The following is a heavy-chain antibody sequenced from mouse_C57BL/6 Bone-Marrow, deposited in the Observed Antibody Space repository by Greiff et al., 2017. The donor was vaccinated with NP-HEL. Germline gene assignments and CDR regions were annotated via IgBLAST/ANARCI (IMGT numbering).Heavy chain of an antibody. Sequence: QVQLKQSGAELARPGASVKLSCKASGYTFTSYGISWVKQRTGQGLEWIGEIYPRSGNTYYNEKFKGKATLTADKSSSTAYMELRSLTPEDSAVYFCATLYDYDGAWFAYWGQGTLVTVSA. CDR2: IYPRSGNT. J-gene: IGHJ3*01. CDR1: GYTFTSYG. D-gene: IGHD2-4*01. V-gene: IGHV1-81*01. CDR3: ATLYDYDGAWFAY.